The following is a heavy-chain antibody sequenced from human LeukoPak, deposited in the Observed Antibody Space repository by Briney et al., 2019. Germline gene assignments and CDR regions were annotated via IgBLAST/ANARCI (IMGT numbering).Heavy chain of an antibody. J-gene: IGHJ4*02. D-gene: IGHD1-26*01. CDR2: IIPFFATL. Sequence: ASLKVSSKSSGGTFCSYVVNWGRHAPGQRVVWLGWIIPFFATLNFAQEFQGRVTISTDESASTAYMELHSLRSEDTAVYFCARATGIVAATLDYWGQGALVTVSS. CDR3: ARATGIVAATLDY. CDR1: GGTFCSYV. V-gene: IGHV1-69*05.